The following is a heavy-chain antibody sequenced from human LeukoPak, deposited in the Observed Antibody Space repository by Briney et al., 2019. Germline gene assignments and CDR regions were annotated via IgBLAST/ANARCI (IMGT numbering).Heavy chain of an antibody. Sequence: SETLSLTCTVSGGSISSYYWSWIRQPPGKGLEWIGYIYYSGSTNYNPPLKSRVTMSVDTSKDQFSLKLSSVTAADTAVYYCARERDYDFDYWGQGTLVTVSS. CDR2: IYYSGST. J-gene: IGHJ4*02. V-gene: IGHV4-59*12. CDR1: GGSISSYY. D-gene: IGHD3-16*01. CDR3: ARERDYDFDY.